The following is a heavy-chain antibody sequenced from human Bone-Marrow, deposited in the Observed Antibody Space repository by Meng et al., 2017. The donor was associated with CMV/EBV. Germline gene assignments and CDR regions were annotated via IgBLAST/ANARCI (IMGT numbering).Heavy chain of an antibody. CDR1: GFTVSSNY. J-gene: IGHJ4*02. Sequence: GESLKISCAASGFTVSSNYMSWVHQAPGKGLVWVSRINSDGSSTTYADSVKGRFTISRDNAKNTLYLQMNSLRAEDTAVYYCQFFGDLSSFDYWGQGTLVTVSS. V-gene: IGHV3-74*03. CDR3: QFFGDLSSFDY. D-gene: IGHD3-10*01. CDR2: INSDGSST.